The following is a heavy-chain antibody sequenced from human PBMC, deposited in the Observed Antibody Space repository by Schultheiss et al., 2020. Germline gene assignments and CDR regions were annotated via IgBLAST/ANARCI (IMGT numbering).Heavy chain of an antibody. V-gene: IGHV4-34*01. CDR2: IYYSGST. CDR1: GGSFSGYY. D-gene: IGHD1-20*01. CDR3: ARDRLGITGTAIEYYYYYYGMDV. Sequence: SQTLSLTCAVYGGSFSGYYWSWIRQHPGKGLEWIGYIYYSGSTNYNPSLKSRVTISVDTSKNQFSLKLSSVTAADTAVYYCARDRLGITGTAIEYYYYYYGMDVWGQGTTVTVSS. J-gene: IGHJ6*02.